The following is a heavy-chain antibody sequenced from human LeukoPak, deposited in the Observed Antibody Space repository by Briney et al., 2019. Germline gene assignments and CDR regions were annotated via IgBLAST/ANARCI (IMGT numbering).Heavy chain of an antibody. J-gene: IGHJ4*02. CDR1: GFTFSSYG. Sequence: GGSLRLSCAASGFTFSSYGMHWVRQAPGKGLERVAVISYDGSNKYYADSVKGRFTISRDNSKNTLYLQMNSLRAEDTAVYYCAKGITMIVGLVDYWGQGTLVTVSS. V-gene: IGHV3-30*18. CDR2: ISYDGSNK. D-gene: IGHD3-22*01. CDR3: AKGITMIVGLVDY.